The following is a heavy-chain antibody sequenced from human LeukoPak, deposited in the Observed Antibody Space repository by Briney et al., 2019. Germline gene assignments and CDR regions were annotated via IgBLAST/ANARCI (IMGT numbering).Heavy chain of an antibody. Sequence: PGGSLRLSCAASGFTFSSYWMHWVRQAPGKGLVWVSRINTDGSSTSYADSVKGRFTISRDNAKNTLYLQMNSLRAEDTAVYYCTTLSAIPPPWGQGTLVTVSS. CDR2: INTDGSST. D-gene: IGHD2-21*01. V-gene: IGHV3-74*01. CDR3: TTLSAIPPP. CDR1: GFTFSSYW. J-gene: IGHJ5*02.